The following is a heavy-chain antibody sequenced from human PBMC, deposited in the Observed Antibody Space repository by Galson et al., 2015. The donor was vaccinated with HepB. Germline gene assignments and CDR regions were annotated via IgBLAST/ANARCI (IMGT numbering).Heavy chain of an antibody. J-gene: IGHJ4*02. Sequence: PALVKPTQTLTLTCTFSGFSLTSSGVGVGWIRQPPGKALEWLALIFWDDDKSYMPSLRSRLTITKDTSKNQVVLTMTNMDPVDTAVYYCTRDLRYCDTINCYGGDFDYWGQGTLVTVSS. CDR2: IFWDDDK. V-gene: IGHV2-5*02. CDR1: GFSLTSSGVG. D-gene: IGHD2/OR15-2a*01. CDR3: TRDLRYCDTINCYGGDFDY.